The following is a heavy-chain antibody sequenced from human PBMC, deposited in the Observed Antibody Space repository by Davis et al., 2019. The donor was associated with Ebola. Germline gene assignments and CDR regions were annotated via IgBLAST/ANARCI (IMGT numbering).Heavy chain of an antibody. CDR1: GYTFTGYY. V-gene: IGHV1-18*04. CDR2: ISAYNGNT. J-gene: IGHJ1*01. D-gene: IGHD4-17*01. CDR3: AREYGDYGAEYFQH. Sequence: ASVKVSCKASGYTFTGYYMHWVRQAPGQGLEWMGWISAYNGNTNYAQKLQGRVTMTTDTSTSTVYMELSSLRSEDTAVYYCAREYGDYGAEYFQHWGQGTLVTVSS.